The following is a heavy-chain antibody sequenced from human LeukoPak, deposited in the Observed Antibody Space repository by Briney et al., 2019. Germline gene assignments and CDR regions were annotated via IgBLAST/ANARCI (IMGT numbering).Heavy chain of an antibody. CDR2: ISAYNGNT. D-gene: IGHD3-22*01. CDR3: ARVPYDSGGYYYFDY. V-gene: IGHV1-18*01. Sequence: ASVKVSCKASGYTFTSYGISWVRQAPGQGLEWMGWISAYNGNTNYAQKLQGRVTMTTDTSTSTAYMELRSLRSDDTAVYYCARVPYDSGGYYYFDYWGQGTLVTVSS. CDR1: GYTFTSYG. J-gene: IGHJ4*02.